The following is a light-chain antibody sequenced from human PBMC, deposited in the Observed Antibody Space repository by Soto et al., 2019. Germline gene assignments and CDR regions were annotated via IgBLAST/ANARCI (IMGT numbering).Light chain of an antibody. CDR3: QQRSSWPIT. CDR1: QSVSNNY. J-gene: IGKJ5*01. Sequence: EIVLTQSPATLSLSPVERATLSWSASQSVSNNYLAWYQQKPGQAPRLLIYGASNRATGIPDRFSGSGSGTDFTLTISSLEPEDFAVYYCQQRSSWPITFGQGTRLEIK. V-gene: IGKV3-11*01. CDR2: GAS.